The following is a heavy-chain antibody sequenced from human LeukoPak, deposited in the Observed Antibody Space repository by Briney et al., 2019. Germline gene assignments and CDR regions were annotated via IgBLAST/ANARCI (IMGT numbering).Heavy chain of an antibody. CDR3: ARGPAAAGQVIL. CDR1: GGTFSSYA. D-gene: IGHD6-13*01. V-gene: IGHV1-69*13. J-gene: IGHJ3*01. Sequence: SVKVSCKASGGTFSSYAISWVRQAPGQGLEWMGGIIPIFGTANYAQKFQGRVTITADESTSTAYMELSSLRSEDTAVYYCARGPAAAGQVILWGQGTMVTVSS. CDR2: IIPIFGTA.